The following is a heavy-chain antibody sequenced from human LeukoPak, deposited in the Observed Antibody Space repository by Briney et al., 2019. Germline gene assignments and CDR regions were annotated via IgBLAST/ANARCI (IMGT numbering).Heavy chain of an antibody. V-gene: IGHV1-69*06. Sequence: GASVKVSCKASGGTFSSYAISWVRQAPGQGLEWMGGIIPIFGTANYAQKFQGRVTNTADKSTSTAYMELSSLRSEDTAVYYSARSSIIAAAGPYYFDYWGQGTLVTVSS. CDR3: ARSSIIAAAGPYYFDY. D-gene: IGHD6-13*01. CDR2: IIPIFGTA. CDR1: GGTFSSYA. J-gene: IGHJ4*02.